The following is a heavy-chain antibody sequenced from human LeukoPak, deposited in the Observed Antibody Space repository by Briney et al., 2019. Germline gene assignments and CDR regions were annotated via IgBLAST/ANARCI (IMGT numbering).Heavy chain of an antibody. J-gene: IGHJ4*02. CDR2: INSDGSGT. Sequence: GGSLRLSCAASGFTFRSYWMRWVRQAPGKGLVWVSRINSDGSGTTYADSVKGRFTISRDKAKNTLYLQMNSLRAEDTAVYYCARDLELVHYDSSGYDYWGPGTLVTVSS. D-gene: IGHD3-22*01. V-gene: IGHV3-74*03. CDR1: GFTFRSYW. CDR3: ARDLELVHYDSSGYDY.